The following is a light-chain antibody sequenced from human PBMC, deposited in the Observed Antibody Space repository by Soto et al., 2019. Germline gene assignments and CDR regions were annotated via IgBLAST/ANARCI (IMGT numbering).Light chain of an antibody. CDR2: GNT. Sequence: QSVLTQPPSASGTPGQRVTISCSGSSSNFGSNYVYWYQHLPGTAPKLLIYGNTIRPSGVPDRFSGSKSGTSASLAITGPQAADEADYYCQSYDTSLRGYVFGTGTKVTV. CDR1: SSNFGSNY. J-gene: IGLJ1*01. V-gene: IGLV1-40*01. CDR3: QSYDTSLRGYV.